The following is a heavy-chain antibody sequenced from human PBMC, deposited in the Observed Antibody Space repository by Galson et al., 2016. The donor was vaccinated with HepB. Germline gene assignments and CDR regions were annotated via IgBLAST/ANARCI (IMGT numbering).Heavy chain of an antibody. CDR1: GFTFSTYG. V-gene: IGHV3-33*01. D-gene: IGHD4-17*01. CDR3: ASSFSSKGGYGDHGGY. Sequence: SLRLSCAASGFTFSTYGMHWVRQAPGKGLEWVAVIWYDGSNKNYADSVKGRFTISRDNSKNTLYLQMNSLRAEDTAVYYCASSFSSKGGYGDHGGYWGQGTLVTVSS. CDR2: IWYDGSNK. J-gene: IGHJ4*02.